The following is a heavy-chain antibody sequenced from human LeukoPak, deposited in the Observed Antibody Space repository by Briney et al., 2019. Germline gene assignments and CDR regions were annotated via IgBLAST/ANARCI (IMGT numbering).Heavy chain of an antibody. D-gene: IGHD6-19*01. Sequence: GTSLRLSCVASGFSFSNHGMHWVRQAPGKGLEWVSVIASDGGAKFYADSVKGRFTLSRDNSKNMFFLQMNFLTVEDTAIYYCAREATWGQWYFDHWGQGTPDTVSS. V-gene: IGHV3-30*03. CDR3: AREATWGQWYFDH. CDR2: IASDGGAK. CDR1: GFSFSNHG. J-gene: IGHJ4*02.